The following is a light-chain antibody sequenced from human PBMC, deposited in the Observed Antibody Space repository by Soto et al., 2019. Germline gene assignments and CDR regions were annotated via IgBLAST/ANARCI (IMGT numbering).Light chain of an antibody. V-gene: IGLV2-23*01. CDR3: CSYATGSTYI. CDR1: SSDVGTYNL. J-gene: IGLJ1*01. CDR2: EGS. Sequence: QSALTQPASVSGSPGQSITISCTGTSSDVGTYNLVSWYQQHPGEAPKIIIYEGSKRPSGVSNRFSASRSGNTASLTISGLQAEDEADYYCCSYATGSTYIFGTGTKVTVL.